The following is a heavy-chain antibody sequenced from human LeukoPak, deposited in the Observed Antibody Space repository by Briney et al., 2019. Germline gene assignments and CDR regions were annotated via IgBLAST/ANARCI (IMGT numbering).Heavy chain of an antibody. CDR1: GGSISSGSYY. CDR3: ARAEWSNWYFDL. V-gene: IGHV4-61*02. D-gene: IGHD3-3*01. Sequence: SQTLSLTCTVSGGSISSGSYYWSWIRQPAGKGLEWIGRIYTSGSTNYNPSLKSRVTISVDTSKNQFSLKLSSVTAADTAVYYCARAEWSNWYFDLWGRGTLVTVSS. J-gene: IGHJ2*01. CDR2: IYTSGST.